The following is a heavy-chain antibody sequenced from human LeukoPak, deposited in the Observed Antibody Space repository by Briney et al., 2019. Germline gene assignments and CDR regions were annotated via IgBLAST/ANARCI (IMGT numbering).Heavy chain of an antibody. V-gene: IGHV4-61*02. D-gene: IGHD3-22*01. CDR1: VGSISSGHYY. J-gene: IGHJ3*02. Sequence: SETLSLTCTVSVGSISSGHYYYNWIRQPAGKGLEWVGRISTSGNTNYNPSLKSRVIISIDTSKNQFSLTLSSVTSADTALYYCARVGYYDSSPSEAFDIWGQGTMVTVSS. CDR2: ISTSGNT. CDR3: ARVGYYDSSPSEAFDI.